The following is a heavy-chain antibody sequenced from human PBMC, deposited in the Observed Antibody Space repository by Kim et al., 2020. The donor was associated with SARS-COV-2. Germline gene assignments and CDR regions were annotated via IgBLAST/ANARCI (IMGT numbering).Heavy chain of an antibody. CDR1: GFTFNSHW. J-gene: IGHJ4*02. V-gene: IGHV3-7*01. CDR3: ARGGYSNFDF. Sequence: GGSLRLSCTASGFTFNSHWMSWVRQAPGKGLEWVANTKYDGSTKNYVESMKGRFTISRDNAKNALYLQMNSLRVEDTAVYYCARGGYSNFDFLGQGTLVTVSS. D-gene: IGHD2-21*01. CDR2: TKYDGSTK.